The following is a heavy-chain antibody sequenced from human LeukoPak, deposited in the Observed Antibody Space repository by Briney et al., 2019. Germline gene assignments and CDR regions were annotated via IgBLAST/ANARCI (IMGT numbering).Heavy chain of an antibody. Sequence: ASVKVSCKASGYTFTGYYMHWVRQAPGQGLEWMGWINPNSGGTNYAQKFQGRVTMTRDTSISTAYMELSRLRSDDTAVYYCARGYYYGSGSSWPWGQGTLVTVSS. V-gene: IGHV1-2*02. J-gene: IGHJ5*02. CDR2: INPNSGGT. D-gene: IGHD3-10*01. CDR3: ARGYYYGSGSSWP. CDR1: GYTFTGYY.